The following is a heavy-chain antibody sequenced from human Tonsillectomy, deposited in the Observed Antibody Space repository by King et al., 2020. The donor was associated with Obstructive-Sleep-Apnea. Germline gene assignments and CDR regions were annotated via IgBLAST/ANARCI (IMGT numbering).Heavy chain of an antibody. J-gene: IGHJ6*02. D-gene: IGHD3-22*01. CDR2: INTNTGNP. CDR3: ARVSGYYDSSGWNYYYYYGMDV. Sequence: QLVQSGSELKKPGASVKVSCKASGYTFTSYAMNWVRQAPGQGLEWIGWINTNTGNPTYAQGFTGRFVFSLDTSVSTAYLQISSLKAEDTAVYYCARVSGYYDSSGWNYYYYYGMDVWGQGTTVTVSS. CDR1: GYTFTSYA. V-gene: IGHV7-4-1*02.